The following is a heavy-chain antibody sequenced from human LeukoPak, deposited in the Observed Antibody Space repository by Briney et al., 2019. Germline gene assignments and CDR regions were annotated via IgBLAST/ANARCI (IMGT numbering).Heavy chain of an antibody. CDR2: INPSGGST. CDR1: GYTFTSYY. CDR3: ATPRGGSSSGSPYYYYYMDV. D-gene: IGHD6-6*01. V-gene: IGHV1-46*01. Sequence: ASVKVSCKASGYTFTSYYMHWVRQAPGQGLEWMGIINPSGGSTSYAQKFRGRVTMTRDTSTSTVYMELSSLRSEDTAVYYCATPRGGSSSGSPYYYYYMDVWGKGTTVTVSS. J-gene: IGHJ6*03.